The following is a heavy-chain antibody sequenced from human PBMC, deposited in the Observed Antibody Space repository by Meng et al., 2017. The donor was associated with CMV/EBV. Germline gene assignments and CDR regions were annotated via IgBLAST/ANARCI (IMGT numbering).Heavy chain of an antibody. CDR3: ARGTIFGVVWIGYFDY. CDR2: INHSGST. CDR1: GWSFSGYY. J-gene: IGHJ4*02. D-gene: IGHD3-3*02. Sequence: QVQLQQWGAGLLQPSETLSLTCAVYGWSFSGYYWSGIRQPPGKGLEWIGEINHSGSTNYHPSLKSRVTISVDTSKNQFSLKLSSVTAADTAVYYCARGTIFGVVWIGYFDYWGQGTLVTVPS. V-gene: IGHV4-34*01.